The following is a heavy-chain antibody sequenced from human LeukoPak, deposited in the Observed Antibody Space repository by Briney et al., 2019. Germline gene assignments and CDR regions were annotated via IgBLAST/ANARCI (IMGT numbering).Heavy chain of an antibody. CDR3: ARGGYNYGVDY. J-gene: IGHJ4*02. CDR1: GFTFSSYE. CDR2: ISNSGTI. D-gene: IGHD5-18*01. Sequence: GGSLRLSCAASGFTFSSYEMNWVRQAPGRGLEWVSYISNSGTIYYGDSVKGRFTISRDNAKNSLYLQMNSLRVDDTAVYYCARGGYNYGVDYWGQGTLVTVSS. V-gene: IGHV3-48*03.